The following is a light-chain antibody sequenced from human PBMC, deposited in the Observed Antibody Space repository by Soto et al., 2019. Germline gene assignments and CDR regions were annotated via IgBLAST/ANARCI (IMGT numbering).Light chain of an antibody. CDR3: QQRSNWPPALT. CDR1: QSVSSY. CDR2: DAS. J-gene: IGKJ4*01. V-gene: IGKV3-11*01. Sequence: EIVLTQSPATLSLSPGERATLSCRASQSVSSYLAWYQQKPGQAPRLLIYDASNRATGIPARFSGSGSGTDFTLPISSLEPEDFAVYSCQQRSNWPPALTFGGGTKVEIK.